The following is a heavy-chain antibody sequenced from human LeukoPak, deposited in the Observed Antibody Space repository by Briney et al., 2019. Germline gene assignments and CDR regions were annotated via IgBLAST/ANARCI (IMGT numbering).Heavy chain of an antibody. V-gene: IGHV1-18*01. CDR3: ARDQTVTNGTTVTTPFDY. CDR1: GYTFTSYG. CDR2: ISAYNGNT. D-gene: IGHD4-17*01. J-gene: IGHJ4*02. Sequence: GASVKVSCKASGYTFTSYGISWVRQAPGQGLEWMGWISAYNGNTNYAQKLQGRVTMTTDTSTSTAYMELRSLRSDDTAVYYCARDQTVTNGTTVTTPFDYWGQGTLVTVSS.